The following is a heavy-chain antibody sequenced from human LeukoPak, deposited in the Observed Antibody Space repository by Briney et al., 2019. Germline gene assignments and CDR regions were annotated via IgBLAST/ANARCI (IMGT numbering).Heavy chain of an antibody. J-gene: IGHJ4*02. CDR3: AKSNSLYYYDSSGITPLYFDY. Sequence: ASVKVSRKASGYTFTSYYMHWVRQAPGQGLEWMGIINPSGGSTSYAQKFQGRVTMTRDTSTSTVYMELSSLRSEDTAVYYCAKSNSLYYYDSSGITPLYFDYWGQGTLVTVSS. D-gene: IGHD3-22*01. CDR2: INPSGGST. CDR1: GYTFTSYY. V-gene: IGHV1-46*01.